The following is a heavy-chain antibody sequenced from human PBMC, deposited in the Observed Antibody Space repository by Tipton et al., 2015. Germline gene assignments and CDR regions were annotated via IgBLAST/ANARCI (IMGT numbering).Heavy chain of an antibody. CDR1: GFTFRNYA. D-gene: IGHD3-3*01. Sequence: SLRLSCAASGFTFRNYAIHWVRQAPGKGLEWVAIIWYDGSKKYYTDSVKGRFIISRDNSKNTLYLQMSSLRAEDTAVYYCAKVGDFWSGYPFDYWGQGTLVTVSS. V-gene: IGHV3-33*06. CDR2: IWYDGSKK. J-gene: IGHJ4*02. CDR3: AKVGDFWSGYPFDY.